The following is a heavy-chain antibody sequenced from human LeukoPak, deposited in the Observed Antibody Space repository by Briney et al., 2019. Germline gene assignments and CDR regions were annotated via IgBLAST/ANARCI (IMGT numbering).Heavy chain of an antibody. CDR2: IIPILGIA. CDR3: ARDQNCGGDCYSNWFDP. CDR1: GVTFSSYG. D-gene: IGHD2-21*02. Sequence: SVKVSCKASGVTFSSYGISWVRQAPGQGLEWMGRIIPILGIANYAQKFQGRVTITADKSTSTAYMELSSLRSEDTAVYYCARDQNCGGDCYSNWFDPWGQGTLVTVSS. J-gene: IGHJ5*02. V-gene: IGHV1-69*04.